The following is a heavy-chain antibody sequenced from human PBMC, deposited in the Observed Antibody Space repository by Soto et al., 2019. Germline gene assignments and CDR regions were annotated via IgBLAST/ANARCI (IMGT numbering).Heavy chain of an antibody. CDR2: ISWNSGSI. J-gene: IGHJ3*02. Sequence: PGGSLRLSCAASGFTFDDYAMHWVRQAPGKGLEWVSGISWNSGSIGYADSVKGRFTISRDNAKNSLYLQMNSLRAEDTALYYCAKGPYYDSSGPFGAFDIWGQGTMVTVSS. D-gene: IGHD3-22*01. CDR1: GFTFDDYA. V-gene: IGHV3-9*01. CDR3: AKGPYYDSSGPFGAFDI.